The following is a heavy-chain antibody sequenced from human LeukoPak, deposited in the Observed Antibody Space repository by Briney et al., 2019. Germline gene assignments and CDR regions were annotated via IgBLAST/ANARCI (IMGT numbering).Heavy chain of an antibody. Sequence: SETLSLTCTVSGGSISGYYWSWIRQPPGKGLEWIGYIYYSGSTNYNPSLKSRVTISVDTSKNQFSLKLSSVTAADTAVYYCARHRAVAGEDFDYWGQGTLVTVSS. D-gene: IGHD6-19*01. CDR3: ARHRAVAGEDFDY. J-gene: IGHJ4*02. CDR1: GGSISGYY. CDR2: IYYSGST. V-gene: IGHV4-59*08.